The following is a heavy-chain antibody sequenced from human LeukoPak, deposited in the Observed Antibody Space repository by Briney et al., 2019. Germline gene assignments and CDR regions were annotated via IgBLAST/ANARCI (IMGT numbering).Heavy chain of an antibody. Sequence: GGSLRLSCAASGFAFNSQTMSWVRQAPGKGLEWVASIKEDEIEIHYVDSVKGRFTISRDNAKDSLYLQMNSLRAEDTAVYYCAKVSRAGRGLYPFDYWGQGTLVTVSS. CDR1: GFAFNSQT. D-gene: IGHD6-13*01. J-gene: IGHJ4*02. CDR2: IKEDEIEI. CDR3: AKVSRAGRGLYPFDY. V-gene: IGHV3-7*03.